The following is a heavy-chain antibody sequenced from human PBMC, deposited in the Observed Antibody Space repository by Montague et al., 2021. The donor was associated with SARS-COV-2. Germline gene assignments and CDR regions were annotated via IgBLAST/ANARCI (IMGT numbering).Heavy chain of an antibody. Sequence: CAISGDSVSSHSAAWNWIRQSPSRGLEWLGRTYFRSNWNYDYAGSVEGRVTVNPDTPKNQVSLELRSVTPEDTAVYYCSRSAFAVIPYWGQGTLVTVSS. V-gene: IGHV6-1*01. J-gene: IGHJ4*02. CDR1: GDSVSSHSAA. D-gene: IGHD2-21*02. CDR2: TYFRSNWNY. CDR3: SRSAFAVIPY.